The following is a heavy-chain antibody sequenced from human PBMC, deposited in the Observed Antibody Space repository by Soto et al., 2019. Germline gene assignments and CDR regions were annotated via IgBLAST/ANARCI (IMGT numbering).Heavy chain of an antibody. D-gene: IGHD1-1*01. Sequence: GKGLEWVSSISSTTNYIYYGDSMKGRFTISRDNAKNSLYLEMNSLRAEDTAVYYCARESEDLNSSLDFCGQGTLVTGSS. CDR3: ARESEDLNSSLDF. J-gene: IGHJ4*02. V-gene: IGHV3-21*06. CDR2: ISSTTNYI.